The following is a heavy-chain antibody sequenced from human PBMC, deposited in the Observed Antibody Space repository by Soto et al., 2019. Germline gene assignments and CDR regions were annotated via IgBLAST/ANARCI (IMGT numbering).Heavy chain of an antibody. CDR1: GGTFSPYT. J-gene: IGHJ4*02. Sequence: QVQLVQSGAEVKKPGSSVKVSCKASGGTFSPYTSNCVRQAPGQGLEWMGRIIPFLGVTTYAQKFQARVTITAAKSTPTAYRERSGLRFEDTAVYYCARDCESTVSTWSFGSFWGRGTLVTVSS. D-gene: IGHD3-10*01. V-gene: IGHV1-69*08. CDR3: ARDCESTVSTWSFGSF. CDR2: IIPFLGVT.